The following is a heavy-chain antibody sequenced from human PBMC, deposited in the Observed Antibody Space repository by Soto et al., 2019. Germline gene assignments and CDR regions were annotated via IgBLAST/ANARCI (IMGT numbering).Heavy chain of an antibody. CDR2: MNPGSGDT. V-gene: IGHV1-8*01. J-gene: IGHJ5*02. CDR1: GYTFTNND. CDR3: ARMASFGSLNWFDP. D-gene: IGHD5-18*01. Sequence: ASVKVSCEASGYTFTNNDVTWVRQATGQGLEWMGWMNPGSGDTGYAQKFQGRVTMTRNISLATAYMELSSLRSEDTAIYYCARMASFGSLNWFDPWGQGTLVTVSS.